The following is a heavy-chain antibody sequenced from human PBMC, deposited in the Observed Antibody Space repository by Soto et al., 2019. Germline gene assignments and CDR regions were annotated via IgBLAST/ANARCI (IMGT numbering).Heavy chain of an antibody. CDR2: IYYSGST. CDR1: GGSISSYY. V-gene: IGHV4-59*01. CDR3: AREMITFGGVIV. D-gene: IGHD3-16*02. J-gene: IGHJ4*02. Sequence: SETLSLTCTVSGGSISSYYWRWIRQPPGKGLEWIGYIYYSGSTNYNPSLKSRVTISVDTSKNQFSLKLSSVTAADTAVYYCAREMITFGGVIVWGQGTLVTVSS.